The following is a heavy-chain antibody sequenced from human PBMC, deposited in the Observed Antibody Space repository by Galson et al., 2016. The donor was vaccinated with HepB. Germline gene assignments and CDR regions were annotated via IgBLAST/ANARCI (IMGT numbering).Heavy chain of an antibody. CDR2: INTGNGNT. CDR3: ARDRVVLIGGLNWKSWFDP. CDR1: GYTFTNYA. V-gene: IGHV1-3*04. Sequence: SVKVSCKASGYTFTNYAMHWVRQAPGQRLEWMGWINTGNGNTKYSQKFQGRVTISKDTSASTAYMELSNLRAEDTAVYYCARDRVVLIGGLNWKSWFDPWGLGTLVTVSS. D-gene: IGHD2-8*01. J-gene: IGHJ5*02.